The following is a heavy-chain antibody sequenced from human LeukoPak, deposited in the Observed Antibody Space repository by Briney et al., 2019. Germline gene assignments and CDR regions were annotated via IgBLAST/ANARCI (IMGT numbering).Heavy chain of an antibody. CDR3: AHDAGPTGNPFFDY. V-gene: IGHV3-23*01. CDR1: GFAFRDYA. CDR2: INENDGGT. D-gene: IGHD4-11*01. J-gene: IGHJ4*02. Sequence: GGSLRLSCAASGFAFRDYAMNWVRQAPGKGLEWVSSINENDGGTSYADSVKGRFSISRDNSRNTLYLQMNSPTVEDTALYYCAHDAGPTGNPFFDYWGQGTLVTVSS.